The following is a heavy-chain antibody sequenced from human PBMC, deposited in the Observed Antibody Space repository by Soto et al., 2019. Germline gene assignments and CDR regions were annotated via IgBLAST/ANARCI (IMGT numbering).Heavy chain of an antibody. J-gene: IGHJ4*02. CDR2: IYYSGST. D-gene: IGHD6-19*01. CDR3: ARKGYSSGWYVDY. V-gene: IGHV4-59*01. Sequence: SETLSLTCTVSGGSISSYYWSWIRQPPGKGLEWIGYIYYSGSTNYNPSPKSGVTIPGETSKNQFSLKLSSVTAADTAVYYCARKGYSSGWYVDYWGQGTLVTVSS. CDR1: GGSISSYY.